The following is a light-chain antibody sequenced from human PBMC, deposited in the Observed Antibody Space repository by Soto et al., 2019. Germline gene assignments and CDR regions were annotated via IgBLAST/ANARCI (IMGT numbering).Light chain of an antibody. J-gene: IGKJ3*01. CDR3: QQTSSIPPFT. CDR1: QDISRW. CDR2: AAS. V-gene: IGKV1D-12*01. Sequence: DIQMTQSPPSVSASVGDRVTITCRATQDISRWVAWYQHKPGKAPRLLIYAASSLESGVPSRFSGSGSGTEFTLTISSLQPEDFATYYSQQTSSIPPFTFGPGTKVDIK.